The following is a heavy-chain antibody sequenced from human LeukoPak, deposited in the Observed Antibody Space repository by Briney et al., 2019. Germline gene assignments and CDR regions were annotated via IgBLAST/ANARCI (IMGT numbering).Heavy chain of an antibody. Sequence: WGSLRLSCAASGFTFSNYWMHWVRQAPGKGLVWVSRINSDGRSTSYADSVKGRFTISRDNAKNTLYLQMNSLRAEDTAVYYCARVSSGSYFGYYYYYMDVWGKGTTVTVSS. J-gene: IGHJ6*03. V-gene: IGHV3-74*01. CDR1: GFTFSNYW. CDR3: ARVSSGSYFGYYYYYMDV. CDR2: INSDGRST. D-gene: IGHD1-26*01.